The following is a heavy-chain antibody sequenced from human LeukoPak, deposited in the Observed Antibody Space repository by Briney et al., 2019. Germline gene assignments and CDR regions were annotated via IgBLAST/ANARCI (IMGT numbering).Heavy chain of an antibody. CDR3: APNWNLDY. CDR2: ISASGGST. V-gene: IGHV3-23*01. J-gene: IGHJ4*02. D-gene: IGHD1-1*01. CDR1: GITFSSYA. Sequence: GGSLRLSCAASGITFSSYAVSWVRQAPGKGLEWVSAISASGGSTYYADSVKGRLTISRDNSKNTLYLQMNSLRAEDTAIYYCAPNWNLDYWGQGSLVTVSS.